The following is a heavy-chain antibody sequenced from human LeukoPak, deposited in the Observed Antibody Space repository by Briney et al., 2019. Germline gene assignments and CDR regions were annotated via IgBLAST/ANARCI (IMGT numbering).Heavy chain of an antibody. V-gene: IGHV1-18*01. D-gene: IGHD3-22*01. Sequence: ASVKVSCKASGYTFTSYGINWVRQAPGQGLEWMGWISAYNGHTNYAQKVQGRVSMTTDTPTNTAYIELRSLRSDDTAVYYCAREQNYYDSSGYRIYYFDYWGQGTLVTVSS. CDR2: ISAYNGHT. J-gene: IGHJ4*02. CDR3: AREQNYYDSSGYRIYYFDY. CDR1: GYTFTSYG.